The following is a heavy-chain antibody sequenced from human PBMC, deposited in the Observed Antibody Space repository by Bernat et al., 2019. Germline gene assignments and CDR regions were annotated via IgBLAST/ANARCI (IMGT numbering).Heavy chain of an antibody. Sequence: EVQLVESGGGLVQPGGSLRLSCAASGFTFSSYEMNWVRQAPGKGLEWVSAIGTAGDTYYVGSAKGRFTISREDAKDSLYLQMNSLRAEDTAVDYCARGFSRPTQGMDVWGKGTTVTVSS. CDR1: GFTFSSYE. V-gene: IGHV3-13*01. CDR2: IGTAGDT. D-gene: IGHD2-2*01. J-gene: IGHJ6*03. CDR3: ARGFSRPTQGMDV.